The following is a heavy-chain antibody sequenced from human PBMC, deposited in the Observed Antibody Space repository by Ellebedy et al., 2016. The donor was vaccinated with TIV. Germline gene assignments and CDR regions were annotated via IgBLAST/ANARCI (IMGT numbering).Heavy chain of an antibody. Sequence: GGSLRLXCVDSGSTLRTYWMSWVRQAPGKGLECVAKINGDGSVINYVDSVKGRFTISRDNAKNSLYLQMNSLRADDTAVYYCAKDIGDTGDTGFYLDSWGRGALVTVSS. CDR1: GSTLRTYW. V-gene: IGHV3-7*01. CDR3: AKDIGDTGDTGFYLDS. D-gene: IGHD1-1*01. J-gene: IGHJ4*02. CDR2: INGDGSVI.